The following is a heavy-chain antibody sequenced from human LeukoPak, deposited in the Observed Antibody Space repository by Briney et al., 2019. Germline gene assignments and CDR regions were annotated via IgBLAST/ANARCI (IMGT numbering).Heavy chain of an antibody. Sequence: GESLKISCKGSGYRFTSYWIGWARQMPGKGLEWMGIIYPGDSDTRYSPSFEGQVTISADKSITTAYLQWSSLKASDTAMYYCARSAGATYFDYWGQGTLVTVSS. CDR1: GYRFTSYW. V-gene: IGHV5-51*01. J-gene: IGHJ4*02. CDR2: IYPGDSDT. CDR3: ARSAGATYFDY.